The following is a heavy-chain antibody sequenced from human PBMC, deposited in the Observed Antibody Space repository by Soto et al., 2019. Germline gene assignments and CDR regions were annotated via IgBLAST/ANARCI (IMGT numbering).Heavy chain of an antibody. CDR1: GFTFSSYA. Sequence: EGSLRLSCAASGFTFSSYAMNWVRQAPGEGPEWVSVISASGDRTEYADSVKGRFTISRDISKNTLYLQMNSLRVEDTAVYYCAKQVAYGVGVFDIWGRGTMVTVSS. CDR2: ISASGDRT. CDR3: AKQVAYGVGVFDI. V-gene: IGHV3-23*01. J-gene: IGHJ3*02. D-gene: IGHD1-26*01.